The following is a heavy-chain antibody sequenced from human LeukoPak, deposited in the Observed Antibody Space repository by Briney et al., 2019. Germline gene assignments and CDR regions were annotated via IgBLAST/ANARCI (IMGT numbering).Heavy chain of an antibody. Sequence: PSETLSLTCTVSGGSISSSSYYWGWIRQPPGKGLEWIGSIYYSGSTYYNPSLKSRVTISVDTSKNQFSLKLSSVTAADTAVYYCARDQVAVAGYYYYYGMDVWGQGTTVTVSS. CDR3: ARDQVAVAGYYYYYGMDV. D-gene: IGHD6-19*01. CDR2: IYYSGST. J-gene: IGHJ6*02. V-gene: IGHV4-39*07. CDR1: GGSISSSSYY.